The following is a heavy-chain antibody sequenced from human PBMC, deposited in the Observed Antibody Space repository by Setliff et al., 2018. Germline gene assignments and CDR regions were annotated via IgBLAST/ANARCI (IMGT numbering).Heavy chain of an antibody. CDR3: AVTLSFPIQSPFDP. Sequence: GGSLRLSCTASGFTFRTYSLNWVRQAPGRGLEWISFISSDSRTTYYADSVKGRFTISRDNSKNTLYLQMNSLRAEDTAVYYCAVTLSFPIQSPFDPWGQGTLVTVS. CDR1: GFTFRTYS. D-gene: IGHD5-18*01. J-gene: IGHJ5*02. CDR2: ISSDSRTT. V-gene: IGHV3-48*01.